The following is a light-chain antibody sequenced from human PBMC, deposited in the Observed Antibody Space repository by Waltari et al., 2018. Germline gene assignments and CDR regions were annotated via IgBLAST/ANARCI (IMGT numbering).Light chain of an antibody. CDR3: QQRNIWPNT. J-gene: IGKJ2*01. CDR2: DAS. CDR1: QSVGSY. V-gene: IGKV3-11*01. Sequence: EIVLTQSPVTLSLSPGERATLSYRASQSVGSYLAWYQQKPGQVPRLVIYDASSRATGVPARFSGSGSGTEFTLTISSLEPEDFAVYYCQQRNIWPNTFGQGTKLEIK.